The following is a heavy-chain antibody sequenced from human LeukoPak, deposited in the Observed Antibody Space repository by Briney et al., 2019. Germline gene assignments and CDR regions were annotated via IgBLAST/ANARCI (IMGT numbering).Heavy chain of an antibody. D-gene: IGHD3-10*01. CDR3: ARSVINYYYGMDV. CDR1: GFTFSDYY. J-gene: IGHJ6*02. Sequence: PGGSLRLSCAASGFTFSDYYMSWIPQAPGKGLVGVSYISSSGSTIYYADSVKGRFTISRDNAKNSLDLQMNSLRAEDTAVYYCARSVINYYYGMDVWGQGTTVTVSS. CDR2: ISSSGSTI. V-gene: IGHV3-11*01.